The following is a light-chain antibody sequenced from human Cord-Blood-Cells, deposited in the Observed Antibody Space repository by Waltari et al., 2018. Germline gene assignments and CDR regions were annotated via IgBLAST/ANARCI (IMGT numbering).Light chain of an antibody. CDR3: QQYYSTPYT. CDR1: QSVLYSSNNKNY. Sequence: DIVMTKSPDSLAVSLGERATINCKSSQSVLYSSNNKNYLAWYQQKPGQPPKLLIYWTSTREAWVPDLFSGSGAWTDFTLTISSPKAEDVAVYYCQQYYSTPYTFGQGTKLEIK. V-gene: IGKV4-1*01. CDR2: WTS. J-gene: IGKJ2*01.